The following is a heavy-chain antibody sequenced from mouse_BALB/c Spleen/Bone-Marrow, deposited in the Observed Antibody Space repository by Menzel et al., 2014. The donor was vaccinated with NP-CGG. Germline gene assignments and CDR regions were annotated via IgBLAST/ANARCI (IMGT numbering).Heavy chain of an antibody. D-gene: IGHD5-1*01. CDR1: GFTFPVYY. CDR3: AREIINEYHGYVDD. J-gene: IGHJ1*01. Sequence: DVMLVESGGGLVQPGGSLILSCATSGFTFPVYYMSWVRQPPGKALEWLGFLRNKANGSSSEYSASVTGRFTISRDNAQSILYLQKNTRRAEDSATYYCAREIINEYHGYVDDWGAGTTVTVSS. CDR2: LRNKANGSSS. V-gene: IGHV7-3*02.